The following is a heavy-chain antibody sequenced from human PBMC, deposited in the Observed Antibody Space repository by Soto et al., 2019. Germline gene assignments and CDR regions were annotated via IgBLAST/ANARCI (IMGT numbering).Heavy chain of an antibody. D-gene: IGHD2-8*01. CDR2: INHSGST. V-gene: IGHV4-34*01. J-gene: IGHJ6*02. Sequence: QVQLQRWGAGLLKPSETLSLTCAVYGGSFSGYYWSWIRQPPGKGLEWIGEINHSGSTNYNPSLKSRVTISVDTSKNQFSLKLSSVTAADTAVYYCARARYCTNGVCSRYYYYGMDVWGQGTTVTVSS. CDR1: GGSFSGYY. CDR3: ARARYCTNGVCSRYYYYGMDV.